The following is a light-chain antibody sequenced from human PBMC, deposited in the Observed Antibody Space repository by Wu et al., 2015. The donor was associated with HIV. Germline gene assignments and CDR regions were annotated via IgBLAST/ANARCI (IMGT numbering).Light chain of an antibody. CDR2: GAS. CDR3: QQYNNWPPT. Sequence: IVLTQSPVILSLSPGERATLSCRASHTVGSSLAWYQQIPGQPPRLLIYGASTRATGVPARFSGSGSGTEFTLTISSLQSEDFAIHFCQQYNNWPPTFGPGTKVDIK. V-gene: IGKV3-15*01. J-gene: IGKJ3*01. CDR1: HTVGSS.